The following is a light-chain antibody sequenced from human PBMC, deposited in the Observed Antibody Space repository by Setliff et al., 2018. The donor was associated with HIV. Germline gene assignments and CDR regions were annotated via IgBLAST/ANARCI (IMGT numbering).Light chain of an antibody. Sequence: SVLAQPASVSGSPGQSITISCTGTSSDVGGYSYVSWYQQHPGKAPKLIIYEVRNRPSGVSNRFSGSKSGNTASLTISGLQAEDEADYYCSSNAITNTLPFGTGTKVTVL. J-gene: IGLJ1*01. CDR2: EVR. V-gene: IGLV2-14*01. CDR3: SSNAITNTLP. CDR1: SSDVGGYSY.